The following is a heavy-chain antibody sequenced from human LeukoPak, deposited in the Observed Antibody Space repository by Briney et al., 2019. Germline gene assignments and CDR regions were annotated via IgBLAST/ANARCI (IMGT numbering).Heavy chain of an antibody. CDR2: INPSSTAA. V-gene: IGHV1-2*02. Sequence: ASVKVYCKASGYTFTDYHIHWVRQAPGQGLEWMGWINPSSTAAYYAQKFQGRVRMTRDTSISSAYMELRSLKSDDTAVYYCARRRDGYDSWGQGTLVTVSS. D-gene: IGHD5-24*01. CDR3: ARRRDGYDS. CDR1: GYTFTDYH. J-gene: IGHJ5*01.